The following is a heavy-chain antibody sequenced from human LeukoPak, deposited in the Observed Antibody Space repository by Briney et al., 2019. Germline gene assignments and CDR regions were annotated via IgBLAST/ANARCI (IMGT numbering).Heavy chain of an antibody. J-gene: IGHJ6*02. CDR3: AREPYGISDGYRSYGMDV. CDR2: IYSGGTT. Sequence: GGSLRLSCAASGLIVSSNYISWVRQAPGKGLDGVSVIYSGGTTYYSDSVKGRFTIPRDNSQNTVYLQMNRLRDEDTAVYYCAREPYGISDGYRSYGMDVWGQGTTVTVSS. CDR1: GLIVSSNY. D-gene: IGHD3-16*02. V-gene: IGHV3-66*01.